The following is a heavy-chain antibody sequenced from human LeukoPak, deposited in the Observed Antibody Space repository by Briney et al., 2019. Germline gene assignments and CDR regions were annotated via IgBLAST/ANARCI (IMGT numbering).Heavy chain of an antibody. J-gene: IGHJ6*02. Sequence: GASVKVSCKASGYTFTGYYMHWVRQAPGQGLEWMGWINPNSGGTNYAQKFQGRVTMTRDTSISTAYMELSRLRSDDTAVYYCARDRATVTIADYYYYYGMDVWGQGTTVTVSS. V-gene: IGHV1-2*02. CDR1: GYTFTGYY. CDR3: ARDRATVTIADYYYYYGMDV. D-gene: IGHD4-17*01. CDR2: INPNSGGT.